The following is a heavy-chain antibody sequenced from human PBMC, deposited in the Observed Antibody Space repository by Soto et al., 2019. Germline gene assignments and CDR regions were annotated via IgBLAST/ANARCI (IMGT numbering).Heavy chain of an antibody. CDR2: ISGRGDAT. D-gene: IGHD5-12*01. V-gene: IGHV3-23*01. CDR3: TRELVTTIIGY. CDR1: GFTFLRHA. Sequence: GGSLRLSCAASGFTFLRHAMSWVRHSPGKGLEWVSGISGRGDATYYADSVEGRFTISRDSSQNTLYLQMNSLRAEDTAIYYSTRELVTTIIGYWGLGTLVTVSS. J-gene: IGHJ4*02.